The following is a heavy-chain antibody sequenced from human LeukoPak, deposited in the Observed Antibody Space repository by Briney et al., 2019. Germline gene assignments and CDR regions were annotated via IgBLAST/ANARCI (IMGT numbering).Heavy chain of an antibody. J-gene: IGHJ4*02. V-gene: IGHV4-34*10. CDR1: GGSFSDYY. Sequence: ASETLSLTCAVYGGSFSDYYWSWIRQPPGKGLEWIGEVHLDGRTNYNPSLKSRLIMSVDLPENHISLKLTSVTAADTAVYYCAREGGFYRPLDYSGQGTLVTVSS. D-gene: IGHD3-3*01. CDR3: AREGGFYRPLDY. CDR2: VHLDGRT.